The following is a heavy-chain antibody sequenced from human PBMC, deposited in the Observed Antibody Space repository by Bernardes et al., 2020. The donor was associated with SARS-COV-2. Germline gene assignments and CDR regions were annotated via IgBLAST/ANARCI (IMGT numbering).Heavy chain of an antibody. J-gene: IGHJ3*01. V-gene: IGHV3-7*01. CDR1: GFTFRDNW. D-gene: IGHD3-3*01. CDR3: ARDYEYAFDF. CDR2: IKQDGSEK. Sequence: VGSLILSCAASGFTFRDNWMSWVRQAPGKGLEWVANIKQDGSEKYYVDSVKGRFTISRDNANNALYLQMNSLRAEDTAVYYCARDYEYAFDFWGQGTMVTVSS.